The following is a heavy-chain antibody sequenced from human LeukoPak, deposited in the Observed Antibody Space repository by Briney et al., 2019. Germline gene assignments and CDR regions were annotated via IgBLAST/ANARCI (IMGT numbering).Heavy chain of an antibody. V-gene: IGHV4-34*01. Sequence: SETLSLTCAVYGGSFSGYYWSWIRQPPGKGLEWIGEINHSGNTNSNPSLKSRVTISVDTSKNQFSLKLSSVPAADTAVYYCAREPPLTYYYDSSGYYEYWGEGTLVTVSS. J-gene: IGHJ4*02. CDR2: INHSGNT. CDR1: GGSFSGYY. D-gene: IGHD3-22*01. CDR3: AREPPLTYYYDSSGYYEY.